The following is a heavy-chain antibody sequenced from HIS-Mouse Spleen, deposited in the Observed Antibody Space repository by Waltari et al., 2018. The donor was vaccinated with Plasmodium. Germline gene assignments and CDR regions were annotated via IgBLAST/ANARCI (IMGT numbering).Heavy chain of an antibody. Sequence: EVQLVESGGGLVKPGGSLRLSCAASGFTFSSYSLNWVPQGPGKGLEWVSSISSSSYIYYADSVKGRFTISRDNAKNSLYLQMNSLRAEDTAVYYCAREDILTGYYNDYWYFDLWGRGTLVTVSS. CDR3: AREDILTGYYNDYWYFDL. CDR2: ISSSSYI. D-gene: IGHD3-9*01. J-gene: IGHJ2*01. CDR1: GFTFSSYS. V-gene: IGHV3-21*01.